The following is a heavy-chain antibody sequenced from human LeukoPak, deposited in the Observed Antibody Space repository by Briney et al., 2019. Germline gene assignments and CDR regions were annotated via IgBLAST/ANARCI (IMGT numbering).Heavy chain of an antibody. CDR3: APGILTGDDAFDI. V-gene: IGHV4-59*12. CDR1: GGSISSYY. Sequence: SETLSLTCTVSGGSISSYYWSWIRQPPGKGLEWIGYIYYSGSTNYNPSLKSRVTISVDTSKNQFSLKLTSVTAADTAVYYCAPGILTGDDAFDIWGQGTMVTVSS. CDR2: IYYSGST. D-gene: IGHD3-9*01. J-gene: IGHJ3*02.